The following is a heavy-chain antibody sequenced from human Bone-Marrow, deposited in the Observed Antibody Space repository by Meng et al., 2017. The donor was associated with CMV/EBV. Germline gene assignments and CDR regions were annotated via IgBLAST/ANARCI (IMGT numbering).Heavy chain of an antibody. CDR3: ARGELYYKFWSGYYHQ. CDR1: GGSFSNYY. CDR2: INHRASP. Sequence: SETLSLTCAVYGGSFSNYYWSWIRQSPGKGLEWVGEINHRASPNYNPSLKSRVPISGDTPKKQPSLKPTSVPAADTAVSYCARGELYYKFWSGYYHQWGQGTLVTVSS. J-gene: IGHJ4*02. V-gene: IGHV4-34*01. D-gene: IGHD3-3*01.